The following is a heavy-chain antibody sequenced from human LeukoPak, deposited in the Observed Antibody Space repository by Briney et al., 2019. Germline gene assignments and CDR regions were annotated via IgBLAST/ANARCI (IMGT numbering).Heavy chain of an antibody. V-gene: IGHV3-7*01. CDR1: GFAFGTYA. CDR2: IKQDGSEK. Sequence: GGSLRLSCAGSGFAFGTYAMSWDRQAPGKGLEWVANIKQDGSEKYYVDSVKGRFTISRDNSKNSLYLQLNSLRAEDTAVYYCASSSREYWGQGTLVTVSS. CDR3: ASSSREY. D-gene: IGHD2/OR15-2a*01. J-gene: IGHJ4*02.